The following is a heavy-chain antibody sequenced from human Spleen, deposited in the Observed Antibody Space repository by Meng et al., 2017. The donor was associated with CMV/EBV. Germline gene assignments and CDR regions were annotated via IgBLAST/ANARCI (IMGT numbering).Heavy chain of an antibody. CDR2: TYCRSKWYN. V-gene: IGHV6-1*01. J-gene: IGHJ4*02. D-gene: IGHD3-16*01. Sequence: ISGDSVSSGVVAWIWIRQSPSRGLEWLAKTYCRSKWYNDFAVSVKGRIAIKADTSKNQFSLHLDSVTPEDTAVYYCARLGGQWDFDHWGQGTLVTVSS. CDR1: GDSVSSGVVA. CDR3: ARLGGQWDFDH.